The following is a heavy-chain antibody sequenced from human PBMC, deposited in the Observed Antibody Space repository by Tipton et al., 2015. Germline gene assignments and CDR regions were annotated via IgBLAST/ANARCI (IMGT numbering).Heavy chain of an antibody. Sequence: TLSLTCDVSGGSFSNYHWTWIRQPPGKGLEWIGEVHHDGSVRYTPSLKSRATISVDTSKNQFSLHLSSVTAADTAVYYCAREVWYYDSSGYDYWGQGTLVTVSS. CDR1: GGSFSNYH. CDR3: AREVWYYDSSGYDY. J-gene: IGHJ4*02. CDR2: VHHDGSV. D-gene: IGHD3-22*01. V-gene: IGHV4-34*01.